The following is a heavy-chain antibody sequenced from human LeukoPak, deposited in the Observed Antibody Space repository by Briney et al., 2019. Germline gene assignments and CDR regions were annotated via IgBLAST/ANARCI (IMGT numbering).Heavy chain of an antibody. CDR2: ISAYNGNT. D-gene: IGHD3-22*01. V-gene: IGHV1-18*01. CDR1: GYTFTIYG. Sequence: ASVKVSFKASGYTFTIYGISWVRQAPGQGLEWMGWISAYNGNTNYAQKLQGRVTMTTDTSTSTAYMELRSLRSDDTAVYYCASYYDSSGYQGFDYWGQGTLVTVSS. J-gene: IGHJ4*02. CDR3: ASYYDSSGYQGFDY.